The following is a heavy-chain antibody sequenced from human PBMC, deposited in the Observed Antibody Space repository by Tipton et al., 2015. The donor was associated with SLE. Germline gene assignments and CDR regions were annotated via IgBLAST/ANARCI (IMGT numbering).Heavy chain of an antibody. J-gene: IGHJ6*02. Sequence: GSLRLSCAASGFTFNTYTMNWVRQAPGMGLEWVSSITSTGTYIYYADSVRGRFTISRDNAKNSLYLQMNSLRAEDTAVYYCARDISSGYDYYYAMDVWGQGTTVTVSS. D-gene: IGHD5-12*01. CDR1: GFTFNTYT. V-gene: IGHV3-21*03. CDR2: ITSTGTYI. CDR3: ARDISSGYDYYYAMDV.